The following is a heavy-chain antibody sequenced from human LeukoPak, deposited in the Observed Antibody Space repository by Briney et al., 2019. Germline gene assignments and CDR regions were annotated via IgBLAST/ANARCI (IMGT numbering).Heavy chain of an antibody. Sequence: AGGSLRLSCAASGFNFSIYGMHWVRQAPGKGLEWVAVISFDETNEYYADSMKGRFTISRDNSKNTLYLQMNSLRAEGTAVYYCAKDKSMVRGIISDYFDSWGQGTLVTVSS. CDR1: GFNFSIYG. CDR3: AKDKSMVRGIISDYFDS. CDR2: ISFDETNE. D-gene: IGHD3-10*01. J-gene: IGHJ4*02. V-gene: IGHV3-30*18.